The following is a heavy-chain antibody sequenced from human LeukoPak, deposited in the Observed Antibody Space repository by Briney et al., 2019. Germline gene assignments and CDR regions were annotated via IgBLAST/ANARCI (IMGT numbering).Heavy chain of an antibody. D-gene: IGHD6-13*01. V-gene: IGHV1-24*01. CDR1: GYTLTELS. CDR3: AACFQDYGSSWYLRYYYGMDV. Sequence: GASVKVSCKVSGYTLTELSMHWVRQAPGKGLEWMGGFDPEDGETIYAQKFQGRVTMTEDTSTDTAYMELSSLRSEDTAVYYCAACFQDYGSSWYLRYYYGMDVWGQGTTVTVSS. CDR2: FDPEDGET. J-gene: IGHJ6*02.